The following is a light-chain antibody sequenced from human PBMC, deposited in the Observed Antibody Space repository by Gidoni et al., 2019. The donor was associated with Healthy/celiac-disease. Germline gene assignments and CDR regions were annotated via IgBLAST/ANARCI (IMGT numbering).Light chain of an antibody. CDR2: NAS. V-gene: IGKV1-5*03. CDR1: QSISSW. Sequence: DIQKTQSPATLSASVGDRVTITSRASQSISSWLAWYQQQPGKAPKLLIYNASSLESGVPSRFSGSGSGTEFFLIIISLQPADFSTYYCQLYNSYSPWTFGQGTKVEIK. J-gene: IGKJ1*01. CDR3: QLYNSYSPWT.